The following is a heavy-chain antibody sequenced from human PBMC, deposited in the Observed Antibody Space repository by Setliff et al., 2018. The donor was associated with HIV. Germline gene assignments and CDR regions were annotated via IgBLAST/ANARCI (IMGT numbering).Heavy chain of an antibody. V-gene: IGHV3-23*01. CDR3: AKDPTTGAVAVYYFDY. D-gene: IGHD6-19*01. J-gene: IGHJ4*02. CDR2: ISGSGGST. CDR1: GFTFSSYA. Sequence: PGGSLRLSCAASGFTFSSYAMSWVRQAPGKGLEWVSAISGSGGSTYYADSVKGRFTISRDNSENTLYLQMNSLRAEDTAVYYCAKDPTTGAVAVYYFDYWGQGTLVTVSS.